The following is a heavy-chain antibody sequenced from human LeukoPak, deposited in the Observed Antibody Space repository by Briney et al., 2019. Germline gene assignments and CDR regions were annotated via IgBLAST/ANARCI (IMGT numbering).Heavy chain of an antibody. Sequence: SETQSLTCTVSGGSISSSSYYWGWIRQPPGKGLEWIGSIYYSGSTYYNPSLKSRVTISVDTSKNQFSLKLSSVTAADTAVYYCARNNNFYYYGSEHQYYFDYWGQGTLVTVSS. CDR2: IYYSGST. V-gene: IGHV4-39*01. CDR1: GGSISSSSYY. D-gene: IGHD3-10*01. CDR3: ARNNNFYYYGSEHQYYFDY. J-gene: IGHJ4*02.